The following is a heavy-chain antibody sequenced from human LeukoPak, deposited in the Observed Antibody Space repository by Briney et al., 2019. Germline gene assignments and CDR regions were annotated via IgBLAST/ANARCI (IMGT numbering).Heavy chain of an antibody. CDR1: GFTFSSYA. Sequence: GGSLRLSCAASGFTFSSYAMNWVRQAPGKGLEWVSSISSSSSYIYYADSVKGRFTISRDNAKNSLYLQMNSLRAEDTPVYYCARDSPYYDSSGYSDYWGQGTLVTVSS. D-gene: IGHD3-22*01. CDR3: ARDSPYYDSSGYSDY. V-gene: IGHV3-21*01. J-gene: IGHJ4*02. CDR2: ISSSSSYI.